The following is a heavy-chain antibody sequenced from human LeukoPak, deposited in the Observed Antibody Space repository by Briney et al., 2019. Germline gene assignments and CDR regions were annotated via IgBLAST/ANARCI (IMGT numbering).Heavy chain of an antibody. CDR1: GFTFGNDW. CDR3: ARDNGYKFDY. V-gene: IGHV3-74*01. Sequence: GGSLRLTCAASGFTFGNDWMNWVRQVPGKGLAWVSHINTYGTSAIYADSVKGRFTISRDNAKNMLFLQMDSLRAEDTAVYYCARDNGYKFDYWGQGTLVTVSS. D-gene: IGHD5-24*01. CDR2: INTYGTSA. J-gene: IGHJ4*02.